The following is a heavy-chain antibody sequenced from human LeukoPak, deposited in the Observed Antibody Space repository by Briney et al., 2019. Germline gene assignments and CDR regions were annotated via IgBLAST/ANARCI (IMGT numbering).Heavy chain of an antibody. J-gene: IGHJ5*02. CDR3: ARDDPTYYYDSSRFDP. D-gene: IGHD3-22*01. Sequence: GGSLRLSCAASGFTFDDYAMHWVRQAPGKGLEWVSGISWNSGSIGYADSVKGRFTISRDNAKNSLYLQMNSLRAEDTAVYYCARDDPTYYYDSSRFDPWGQGTLVTVSS. V-gene: IGHV3-9*01. CDR1: GFTFDDYA. CDR2: ISWNSGSI.